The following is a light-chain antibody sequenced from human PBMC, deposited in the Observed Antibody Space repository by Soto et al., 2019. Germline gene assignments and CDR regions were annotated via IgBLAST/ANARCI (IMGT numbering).Light chain of an antibody. V-gene: IGKV1-5*01. CDR1: QNIRNL. CDR3: QHYNSYSEA. J-gene: IGKJ1*01. CDR2: DAS. Sequence: IQLTHSPSTLSAAGGYSVTITFLASQNIRNLLAWYQQKPGKAPKPLIYDASTLKTGVPSRFSGSGSGTEFTLTISSLQPDDFAAYYCQHYNSYSEAFGQGTKVDIK.